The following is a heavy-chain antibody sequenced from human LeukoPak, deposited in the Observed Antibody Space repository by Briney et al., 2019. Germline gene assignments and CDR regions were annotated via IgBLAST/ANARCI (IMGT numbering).Heavy chain of an antibody. J-gene: IGHJ4*02. D-gene: IGHD3-16*01. CDR2: FYYSGST. CDR1: GXSISSSSYY. V-gene: IGHV4-39*01. Sequence: SETLSLTCTVSGXSISSSSYYWDWVRQPPGKGLEWIGSFYYSGSTYYNPSLKSRVTISVDTSGDQFSLKLSSVTAADTAVYYCASRVRNGGGHDYWGQGTLVTVSS. CDR3: ASRVRNGGGHDY.